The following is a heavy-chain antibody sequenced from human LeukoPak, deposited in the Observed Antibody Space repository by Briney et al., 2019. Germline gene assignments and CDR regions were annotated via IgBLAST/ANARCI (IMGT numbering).Heavy chain of an antibody. CDR3: ARAPNPDFFDD. Sequence: PSETLSLTCTVSGGSISSGDYYWSWIRQPPGKGLEWIGYIYYSGSTNYNPSLKSRVTISVDTSRNQFSLKLSSVTAADTAVYYCARAPNPDFFDDWGQGTLVTVSS. CDR1: GGSISSGDYY. D-gene: IGHD2-8*01. V-gene: IGHV4-61*08. CDR2: IYYSGST. J-gene: IGHJ4*02.